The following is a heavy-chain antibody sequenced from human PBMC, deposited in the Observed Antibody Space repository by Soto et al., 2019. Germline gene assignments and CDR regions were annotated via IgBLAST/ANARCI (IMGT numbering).Heavy chain of an antibody. CDR3: AGRRAGDYYFDY. CDR2: IYYTGTT. D-gene: IGHD1-26*01. V-gene: IGHV4-39*01. Sequence: SETLSLSCSFSVGSVSISSYDWGWVRQPPGKGVDWIPTIYYTGTTSYSPSLKSRVTISVDTSKTQFSLNPNSVTDADTAVYYCAGRRAGDYYFDYWGQGTMVTVSS. J-gene: IGHJ4*02. CDR1: VGSVSISSYD.